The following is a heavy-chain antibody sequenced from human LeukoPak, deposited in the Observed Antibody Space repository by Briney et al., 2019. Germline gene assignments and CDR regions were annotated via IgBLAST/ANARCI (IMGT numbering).Heavy chain of an antibody. CDR2: IYTGGST. Sequence: PGGSLRLSCAASGFTVNSNYITWVRQAPGRGLEWVSVIYTGGSTYYSDSVKGQFTISRDNSKNTLYLQMNSLRPEDTAIYYCARGTFDYWGQGTLVTVSS. CDR1: GFTVNSNY. J-gene: IGHJ4*02. CDR3: ARGTFDY. V-gene: IGHV3-66*02.